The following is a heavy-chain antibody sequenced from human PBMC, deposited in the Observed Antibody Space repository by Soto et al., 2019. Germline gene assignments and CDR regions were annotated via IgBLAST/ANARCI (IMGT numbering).Heavy chain of an antibody. CDR3: ARTYSSDWYTDY. D-gene: IGHD6-19*01. V-gene: IGHV3-74*01. CDR2: MNSDGSTT. J-gene: IGHJ4*02. CDR1: GFTFGNYW. Sequence: GGSLRLSCAASGFTFGNYWMHWVRQAPGKGLEWVSRMNSDGSTTNYADSVKGRFTVSRDNAKNSLYLQMNSLRDEDTAVYYCARTYSSDWYTDYWGQGTLVTVSS.